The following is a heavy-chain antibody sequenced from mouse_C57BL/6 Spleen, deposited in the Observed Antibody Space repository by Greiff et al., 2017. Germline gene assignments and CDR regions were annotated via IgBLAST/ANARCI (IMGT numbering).Heavy chain of an antibody. CDR2: IDPSDSYT. Sequence: QVQLQQSGAELVKPGASVKLSCKASGYTFTSYWMQWVKQRPGQGLEWIGEIDPSDSYTNYNQKFKGKATLTVDTSSSTAYMQLSSLTSEDSAVYYCAILDYWGQGTSVTVSS. CDR3: AILDY. V-gene: IGHV1-50*01. CDR1: GYTFTSYW. J-gene: IGHJ4*01.